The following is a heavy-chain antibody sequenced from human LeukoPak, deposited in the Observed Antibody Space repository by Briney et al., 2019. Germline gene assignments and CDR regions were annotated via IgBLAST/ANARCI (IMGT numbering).Heavy chain of an antibody. CDR1: GGSFSGYY. V-gene: IGHV4-34*01. J-gene: IGHJ4*02. CDR3: ARGWRTRTPFDY. D-gene: IGHD2-2*01. CDR2: INHSGST. Sequence: SGTLSLTCAVYGGSFSGYYWSWIRQPPGKGLEWIGEINHSGSTNYNPSLKSRVTISVDTSKNQFSLKLSSVTAADTAVYYCARGWRTRTPFDYWGQGTLVTVSS.